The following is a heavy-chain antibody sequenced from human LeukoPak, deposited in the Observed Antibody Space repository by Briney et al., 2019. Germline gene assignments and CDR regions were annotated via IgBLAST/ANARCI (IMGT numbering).Heavy chain of an antibody. Sequence: SETLSLTCAVYGGSFSGYYWSWIRQPPGKGLEWIGYIYYSGSTNYNPSLKSRVTISVDTSKNQFSLKLSSVTAADTAVYYCARDAHGGWFDPWGQGTLVTVSS. V-gene: IGHV4-59*01. CDR2: IYYSGST. CDR1: GGSFSGYY. D-gene: IGHD3-10*01. CDR3: ARDAHGGWFDP. J-gene: IGHJ5*02.